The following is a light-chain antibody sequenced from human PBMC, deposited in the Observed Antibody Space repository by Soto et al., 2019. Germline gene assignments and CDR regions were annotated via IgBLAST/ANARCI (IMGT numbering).Light chain of an antibody. CDR1: RTIGNNY. V-gene: IGKV3-20*01. CDR3: QQYGSSPRIT. J-gene: IGKJ5*01. CDR2: GAS. Sequence: EIVLTQSPGTLSLSPGERATLSCRASRTIGNNYLAWYQQEPGQAPRLLIYGASRRATGIPDRFSGSGSGTDFTLTISRLEPEDFAVYYCQQYGSSPRITFGQGTRLEIK.